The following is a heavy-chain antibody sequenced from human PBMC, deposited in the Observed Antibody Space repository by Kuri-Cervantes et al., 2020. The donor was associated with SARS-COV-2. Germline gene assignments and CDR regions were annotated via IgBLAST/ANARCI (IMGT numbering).Heavy chain of an antibody. CDR1: GGSISSYY. Sequence: ESLKISCTVSGGSISSYYWSWIRQPAGKGLEWIGRIYTSGSTNYNPSLKSRVTMSVDTSKNQFSLKLSSVTAADTAVYYCARAGIFGVVIAYYYYYMDVWGKGTTVTVSS. D-gene: IGHD3-3*01. CDR3: ARAGIFGVVIAYYYYYMDV. V-gene: IGHV4-4*07. CDR2: IYTSGST. J-gene: IGHJ6*03.